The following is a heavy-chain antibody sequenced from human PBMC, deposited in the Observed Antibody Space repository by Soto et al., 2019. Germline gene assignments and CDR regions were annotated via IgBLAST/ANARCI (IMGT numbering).Heavy chain of an antibody. D-gene: IGHD5-18*01. CDR3: GRVRVDKAEGWFDP. Sequence: GESLKISCKASGYSFTTYWITWVRQMPGKGLEWMGRIDPSDSYANYSPSFQGHVTISADKSINTAYLQWSSLKASDTAIYYCGRVRVDKAEGWFDPWGQGTLVTVSS. CDR1: GYSFTTYW. CDR2: IDPSDSYA. V-gene: IGHV5-10-1*01. J-gene: IGHJ5*02.